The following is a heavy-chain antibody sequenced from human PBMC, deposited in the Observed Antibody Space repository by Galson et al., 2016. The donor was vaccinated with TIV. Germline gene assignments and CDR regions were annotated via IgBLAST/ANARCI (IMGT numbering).Heavy chain of an antibody. CDR1: GFRFYEFE. CDR3: AKDRGSYEAFDY. V-gene: IGHV3-23*01. J-gene: IGHJ4*02. D-gene: IGHD5-12*01. CDR2: ISAGATNK. Sequence: LRLSCAATGFRFYEFEMSWVRQAPGKGLEWVSAISAGATNKYYADSVKGRFTVSRDNSDNTPFLHMDRLKVEDTAMYYCAKDRGSYEAFDYWGQGVLVTVSS.